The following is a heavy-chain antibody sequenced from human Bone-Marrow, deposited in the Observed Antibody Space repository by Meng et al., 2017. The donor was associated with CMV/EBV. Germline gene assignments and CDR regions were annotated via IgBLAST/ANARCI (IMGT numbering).Heavy chain of an antibody. CDR3: ARKPNHVGGYYYFDL. Sequence: SETLSITCTVSGGSISSTTYYWGWVRQPPGKGLEWIGSIYYSGSTYYNPSLKSRVTISVDTSKNQFSLKLSSVTAADTAVYYCARKPNHVGGYYYFDLWGRGTLVTVSS. J-gene: IGHJ2*01. CDR2: IYYSGST. CDR1: GGSISSTTYY. V-gene: IGHV4-39*01. D-gene: IGHD2/OR15-2a*01.